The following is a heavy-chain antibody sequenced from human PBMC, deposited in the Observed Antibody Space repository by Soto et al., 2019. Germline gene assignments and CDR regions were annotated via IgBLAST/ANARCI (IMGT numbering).Heavy chain of an antibody. CDR3: ARGDVVVPAAWFDP. CDR2: IYYTGST. V-gene: IGHV4-59*01. J-gene: IGHJ5*02. D-gene: IGHD2-2*01. Sequence: SETLSLTSTVSGVSMSSYYWSWFRQPPGKGLECIGHIYYTGSTKYNPSLKSRVTISVDTSKNQFSLKLTSMTAADTAAYYCARGDVVVPAAWFDPWGQGTLVTVSS. CDR1: GVSMSSYY.